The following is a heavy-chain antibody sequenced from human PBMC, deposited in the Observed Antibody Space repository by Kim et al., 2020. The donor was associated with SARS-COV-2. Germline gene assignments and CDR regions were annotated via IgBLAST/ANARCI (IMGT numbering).Heavy chain of an antibody. CDR3: ARDRGVVIAEGGMDV. Sequence: GGSLRLSCAASGFRISDYYMSWIRQAPGKGLEWVSYISSTSSHSNYADSVKGRFTISRDNAKNSLYLQMNSLRAVDTAVYYCARDRGVVIAEGGMDVWG. V-gene: IGHV3-11*05. J-gene: IGHJ6*02. CDR1: GFRISDYY. CDR2: ISSTSSHS. D-gene: IGHD2-15*01.